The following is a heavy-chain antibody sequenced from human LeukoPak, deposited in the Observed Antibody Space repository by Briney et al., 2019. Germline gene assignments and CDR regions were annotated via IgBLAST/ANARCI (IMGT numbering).Heavy chain of an antibody. V-gene: IGHV3-21*04. D-gene: IGHD1-26*01. CDR2: ISSSSSYI. J-gene: IGHJ3*02. Sequence: GGSLRLSCAASGFTFNNYAMSWVRQAPGKGLEWVSSISSSSSYIYYADSVKGRFTISRDNAKNSLYLQMNSLRAEDTAVYYCARGGSYLSASDIWGQGTMVTVSS. CDR3: ARGGSYLSASDI. CDR1: GFTFNNYA.